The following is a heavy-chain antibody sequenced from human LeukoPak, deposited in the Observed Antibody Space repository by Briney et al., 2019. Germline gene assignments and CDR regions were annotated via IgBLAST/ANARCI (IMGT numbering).Heavy chain of an antibody. CDR3: AKGATATLEDAFDI. V-gene: IGHV3-30*18. CDR1: GFTFSSYG. J-gene: IGHJ3*02. Sequence: GGSLRLSCAASGFTFSSYGMHWVRQARGKGLECVAVISYDGNNKYYADSVKGRFTIFRDNSKNTLYLQMNSLRAEDTAVCYCAKGATATLEDAFDIWGQGTMVTVSS. CDR2: ISYDGNNK. D-gene: IGHD2-15*01.